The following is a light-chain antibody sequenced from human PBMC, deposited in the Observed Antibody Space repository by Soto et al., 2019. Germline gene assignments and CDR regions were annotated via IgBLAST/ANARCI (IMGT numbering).Light chain of an antibody. V-gene: IGLV2-14*01. Sequence: QSALTQPASVSGTPGQSITIPCTGTSSDDCGYNYVSWYQQHPGKAPQLIIYEVSNRPTGVSNRFSGSKSGHTASLTISGLQSEDEADYFCTSYTSSSTLDVFGTGTKVTVL. CDR3: TSYTSSSTLDV. CDR2: EVS. J-gene: IGLJ1*01. CDR1: SSDDCGYNY.